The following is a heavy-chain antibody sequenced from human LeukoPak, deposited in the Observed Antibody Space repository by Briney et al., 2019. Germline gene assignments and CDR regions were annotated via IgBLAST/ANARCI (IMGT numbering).Heavy chain of an antibody. Sequence: GGSLRLSCAASGFTFSSYSMNWVRQAPGKGLEWVSSISSSSSYIYYADSVKGRFTISRDNAKNSLYLQMNSLRAEDTAVYYCARDNWGNDYTDYWGQGTLVTISS. CDR2: ISSSSSYI. V-gene: IGHV3-21*01. CDR1: GFTFSSYS. D-gene: IGHD7-27*01. CDR3: ARDNWGNDYTDY. J-gene: IGHJ4*02.